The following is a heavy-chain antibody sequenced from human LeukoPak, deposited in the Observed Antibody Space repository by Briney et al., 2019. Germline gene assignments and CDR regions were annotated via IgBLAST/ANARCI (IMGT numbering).Heavy chain of an antibody. Sequence: PSETLSLTCTVSGGSISSSYWSWIRQPPGKGLEWIASIYDSETTKYNPSLRSRATISSDTSKNQFSLKLSSVTAADTAVYYCARQAYSSGWHTAAYWGQGTLVTVSS. CDR2: IYDSETT. CDR1: GGSISSSY. J-gene: IGHJ4*02. D-gene: IGHD6-19*01. CDR3: ARQAYSSGWHTAAY. V-gene: IGHV4-59*08.